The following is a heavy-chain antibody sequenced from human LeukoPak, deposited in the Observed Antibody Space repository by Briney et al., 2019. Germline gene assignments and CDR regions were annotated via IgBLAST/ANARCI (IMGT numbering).Heavy chain of an antibody. Sequence: GGSLRLSCAASGFTFSSYAMSWVRQAPGKGLEWVSVIYSGGSTYYADSVKGRFTISRDNSKNTLYLQMNSLRAEDTAVYYCARDLRDFWSGYYNLYYYYYYMDVWGKGTTVTVSS. CDR1: GFTFSSYA. CDR3: ARDLRDFWSGYYNLYYYYYYMDV. CDR2: IYSGGST. V-gene: IGHV3-66*02. D-gene: IGHD3-3*01. J-gene: IGHJ6*03.